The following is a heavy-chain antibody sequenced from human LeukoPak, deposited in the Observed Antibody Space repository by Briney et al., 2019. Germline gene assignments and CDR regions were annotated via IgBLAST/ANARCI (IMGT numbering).Heavy chain of an antibody. CDR1: GFTFSSYA. V-gene: IGHV3-30-3*01. Sequence: PGRSLRLSCEASGFTFSSYAMHWVRQAPGKGLEWVAVISYDGTYKNYADSVKGRFTISRDNSKNTLYLQMNSLRVEDTAVYYCARDGVVVLPAASLYYYMDVWGKGTTVAVPS. D-gene: IGHD2-2*01. CDR3: ARDGVVVLPAASLYYYMDV. J-gene: IGHJ6*03. CDR2: ISYDGTYK.